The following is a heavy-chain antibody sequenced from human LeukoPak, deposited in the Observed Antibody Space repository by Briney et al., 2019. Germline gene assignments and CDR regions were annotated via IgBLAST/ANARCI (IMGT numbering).Heavy chain of an antibody. CDR2: ISSNSSYI. J-gene: IGHJ6*03. CDR3: ARPYYDFWSGYYAGGSHYYYYMDV. V-gene: IGHV3-21*01. D-gene: IGHD3-3*01. CDR1: GFTFSSYS. Sequence: GGSLRLSCAASGFTFSSYSMNWVRQAPGKGLEWVSSISSNSSYIYYADSVKGRFTISRDNAKNSLYLQMNSLRAEDTAVYYCARPYYDFWSGYYAGGSHYYYYMDVWGKGTTVTVSS.